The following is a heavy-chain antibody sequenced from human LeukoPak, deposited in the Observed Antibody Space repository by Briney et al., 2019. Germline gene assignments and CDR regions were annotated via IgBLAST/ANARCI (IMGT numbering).Heavy chain of an antibody. CDR3: AKGRDCSGGSCRSEYFQH. CDR2: ISGSGGST. Sequence: GGSLRLSCAASGFASSSYAMSWVRQAPGKGLEWVSAISGSGGSTYHADSVKGRFTISRDNSKNTLYLQMNSLRAEDTAVYYCAKGRDCSGGSCRSEYFQHWGQGTLVTVSS. CDR1: GFASSSYA. D-gene: IGHD2-15*01. J-gene: IGHJ1*01. V-gene: IGHV3-23*01.